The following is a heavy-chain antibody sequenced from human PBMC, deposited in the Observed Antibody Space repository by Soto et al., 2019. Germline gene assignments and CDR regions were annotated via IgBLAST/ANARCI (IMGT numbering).Heavy chain of an antibody. J-gene: IGHJ4*02. CDR1: GFTFSSYS. V-gene: IGHV3-21*01. D-gene: IGHD4-4*01. Sequence: EVQLVESGGGLVKPGGSLRLSCAASGFTFSSYSMNWVRQAPGKGLEWVSSISSSSSYIYYADSVKGRFTISRDNAKNSLYLQMNSLSAADTAVYYCATLTTVTSDYWGQGTLVTVSS. CDR2: ISSSSSYI. CDR3: ATLTTVTSDY.